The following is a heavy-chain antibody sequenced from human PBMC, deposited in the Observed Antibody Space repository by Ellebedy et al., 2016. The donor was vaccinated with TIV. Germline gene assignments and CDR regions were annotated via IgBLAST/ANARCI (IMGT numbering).Heavy chain of an antibody. D-gene: IGHD3-22*01. V-gene: IGHV3-30-3*01. Sequence: GESLKISXAASGFTFSSYAMHWVRQAPGKGLEWVAVISYDGSNKYYADSVKGRFTISRDNSKNTLYLQMNSLRAEDTAVYYCAKAPDYYDSSGYPWWGQGTLVTVSS. CDR3: AKAPDYYDSSGYPW. CDR2: ISYDGSNK. CDR1: GFTFSSYA. J-gene: IGHJ4*02.